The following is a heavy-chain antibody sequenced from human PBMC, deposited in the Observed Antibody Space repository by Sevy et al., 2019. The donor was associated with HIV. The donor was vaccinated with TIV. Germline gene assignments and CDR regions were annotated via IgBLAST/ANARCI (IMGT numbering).Heavy chain of an antibody. Sequence: ASVKVSCKASGGTFSNYIISWVRQAPGQGLEWMGGLIPIFGTANYAQKFQGRVTISADGSTTSVYMELSSLRSEDTAVYYCANMSSAVRDSGNAMYYGMDVWGQGTTVTVSS. CDR1: GGTFSNYI. CDR3: ANMSSAVRDSGNAMYYGMDV. CDR2: LIPIFGTA. J-gene: IGHJ6*02. V-gene: IGHV1-69*13. D-gene: IGHD1-26*01.